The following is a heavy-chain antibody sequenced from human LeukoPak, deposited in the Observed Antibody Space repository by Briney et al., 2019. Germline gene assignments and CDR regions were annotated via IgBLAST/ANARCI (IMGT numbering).Heavy chain of an antibody. D-gene: IGHD3-22*01. CDR2: IIPIFGTA. CDR1: GGTFSSYA. J-gene: IGHJ4*02. CDR3: ARSGNYYDSSGYYYG. V-gene: IGHV1-69*05. Sequence: ASVKVSCKASGGTFSSYAISRVRQAPGQGLEWMGRIIPIFGTANYAQKFQGRVTITTDESPSTAYMELSSLRSEDTAVYYCARSGNYYDSSGYYYGWGQGTLVTVSS.